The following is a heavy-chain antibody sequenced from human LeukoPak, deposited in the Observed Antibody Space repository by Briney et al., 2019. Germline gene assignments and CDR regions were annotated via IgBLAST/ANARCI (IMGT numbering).Heavy chain of an antibody. CDR3: ARDPYGDYGDCFDY. Sequence: GGSVRLSCTASGFTFRSYWMSWVRQAPGKGLEWVANIKHDGSEKYYVDSVKGRFTISRDNAKNSLYLQMNSLRAEDTAVYYCARDPYGDYGDCFDYWGQGTLVTVSS. D-gene: IGHD4-17*01. V-gene: IGHV3-7*01. CDR1: GFTFRSYW. J-gene: IGHJ4*02. CDR2: IKHDGSEK.